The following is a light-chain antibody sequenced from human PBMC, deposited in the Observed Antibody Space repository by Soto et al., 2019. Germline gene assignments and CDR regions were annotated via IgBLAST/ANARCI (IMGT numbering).Light chain of an antibody. V-gene: IGKV1-39*01. Sequence: DIQMTQSPSSLSASVGDRVTITCRASQSINNYLNWYQQREGKAPKLLIYAATSLQSGVPPRFSGSGSGTDFNLTTSSLQPEDFATYYCQQSHNTPYTFGLGTKLEVK. J-gene: IGKJ2*01. CDR1: QSINNY. CDR3: QQSHNTPYT. CDR2: AAT.